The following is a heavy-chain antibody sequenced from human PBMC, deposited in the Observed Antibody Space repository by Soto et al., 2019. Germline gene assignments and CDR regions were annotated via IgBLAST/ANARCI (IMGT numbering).Heavy chain of an antibody. V-gene: IGHV3-30*18. J-gene: IGHJ4*02. CDR2: ISYDGSNK. CDR3: AKESHDFWSGYYTGRHFDY. Sequence: HPGGSLRLSCAASGFTFSSYGMHWVRQAPGKGLEWVAVISYDGSNKYYADSVKGRFTISRDNSKNTLYLQMNSLRAEDTAVYYCAKESHDFWSGYYTGRHFDYWGQGTLVTVSS. D-gene: IGHD3-3*01. CDR1: GFTFSSYG.